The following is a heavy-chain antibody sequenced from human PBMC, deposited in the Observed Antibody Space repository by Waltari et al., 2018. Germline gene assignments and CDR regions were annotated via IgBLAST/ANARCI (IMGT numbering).Heavy chain of an antibody. CDR1: GFTVSSNY. CDR3: ARAGRYYGSGSYIR. CDR2: IYGGGST. V-gene: IGHV3-53*01. J-gene: IGHJ4*02. Sequence: EVQLVESGGGLIQPGGSLRLSCAASGFTVSSNYMSWVRQAPGKGLEWVSVIYGGGSTYYADSVKGRFTISRDNSKNTLYLQMNSLRAEDTAVYYCARAGRYYGSGSYIRWGQGTLVTVSS. D-gene: IGHD3-10*01.